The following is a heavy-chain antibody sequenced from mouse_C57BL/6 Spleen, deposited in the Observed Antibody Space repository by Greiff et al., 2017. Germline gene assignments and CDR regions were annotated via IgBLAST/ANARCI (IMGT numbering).Heavy chain of an antibody. CDR2: IDPSDSYT. V-gene: IGHV1-69*01. Sequence: QVQLQQPGAELVMPGASVKLYCKASGYTFTSYWMHWVKQRPGQGLEWIGEIDPSDSYTNYNQKFKGKSTLTVDKSSSTAYMQLSSLTSEDSAVYYCARANDLYWYFDVWGTGTTVTVSS. J-gene: IGHJ1*03. D-gene: IGHD2-3*01. CDR3: ARANDLYWYFDV. CDR1: GYTFTSYW.